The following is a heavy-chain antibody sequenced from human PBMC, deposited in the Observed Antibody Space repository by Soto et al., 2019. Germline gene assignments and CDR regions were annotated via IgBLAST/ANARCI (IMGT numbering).Heavy chain of an antibody. V-gene: IGHV3-48*01. CDR3: ARGYSSTQLVYYYYYYGMDV. Sequence: EVQLVESGGGLVQPGGSLRLSCAASGFTFSSYSMNWVRQAPGKGLEWVSYISSSSSTIYYADSVKGRFTISRDNAKNSLYLQMNSLRAEDTAVYYCARGYSSTQLVYYYYYYGMDVWGQGTTVTVSS. CDR1: GFTFSSYS. D-gene: IGHD6-13*01. J-gene: IGHJ6*02. CDR2: ISSSSSTI.